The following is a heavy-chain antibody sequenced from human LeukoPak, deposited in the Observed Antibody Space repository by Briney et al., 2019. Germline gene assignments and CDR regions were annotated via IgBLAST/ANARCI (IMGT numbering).Heavy chain of an antibody. D-gene: IGHD6-19*01. CDR1: GYTFTSYY. V-gene: IGHV1-46*01. CDR3: ARDAAQTPGWYYYYGMDA. CDR2: INPSGGST. Sequence: ASVKVSCKASGYTFTSYYMHWVRQAPGQGLEWMGIINPSGGSTSYAQKFQGRVTMTRDTSTSTVYMELSSLRSEDTAVYYCARDAAQTPGWYYYYGMDAWGQGTTVTVS. J-gene: IGHJ6*02.